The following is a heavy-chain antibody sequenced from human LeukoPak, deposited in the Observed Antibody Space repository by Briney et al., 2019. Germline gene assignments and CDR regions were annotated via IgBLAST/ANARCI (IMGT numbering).Heavy chain of an antibody. V-gene: IGHV4-59*01. D-gene: IGHD2-8*01. J-gene: IGHJ3*02. CDR2: IYYSGST. CDR3: AREGLRLDAFDI. Sequence: NPSETLSLTCTVSGGSISTYYWTWIRQPPGKGLEWIGYIYYSGSTNYNPSLKGRVIISVDTSKNQFSLELSSVTAADTAVYFCAREGLRLDAFDIWGQGTMVTVSS. CDR1: GGSISTYY.